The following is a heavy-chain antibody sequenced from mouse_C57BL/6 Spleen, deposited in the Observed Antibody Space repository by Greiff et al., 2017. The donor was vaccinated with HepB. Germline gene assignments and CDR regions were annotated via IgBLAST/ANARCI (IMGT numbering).Heavy chain of an antibody. D-gene: IGHD2-1*01. Sequence: VQRVESGPELVKPGASVKISCKASGYAFSSSWMNWVKQRPGKGLEWIGRIYPGDGDTNYNGKFKGKATLTADKSSSTAYMQLSSLTSEDSAVYFCARGYYGNFHWYFDVWGTGTTVTVSS. CDR3: ARGYYGNFHWYFDV. CDR2: IYPGDGDT. V-gene: IGHV1-82*01. J-gene: IGHJ1*03. CDR1: GYAFSSSW.